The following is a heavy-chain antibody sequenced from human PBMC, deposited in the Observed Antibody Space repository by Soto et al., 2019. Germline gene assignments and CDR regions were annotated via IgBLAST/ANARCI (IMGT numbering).Heavy chain of an antibody. J-gene: IGHJ4*02. Sequence: KPSETLSLTCSVSGGSITCYYWNWIRQPPGKGLEWVGHIYGSGSTNYNPSLQSRVTISVDTSKIQFSLNLTSVTAADTAVYYCARASLAEGPEAYWGQGILVTVSS. CDR3: ARASLAEGPEAY. D-gene: IGHD6-19*01. CDR2: IYGSGST. CDR1: GGSITCYY. V-gene: IGHV4-59*12.